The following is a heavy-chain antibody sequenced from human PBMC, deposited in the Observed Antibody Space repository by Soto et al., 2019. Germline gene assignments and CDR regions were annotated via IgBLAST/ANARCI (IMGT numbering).Heavy chain of an antibody. CDR1: GGSFSGYY. V-gene: IGHV4-34*01. CDR3: ARGVQWLLYYFDY. J-gene: IGHJ4*02. D-gene: IGHD6-19*01. Sequence: SETLSLTCAVYGGSFSGYYWSWIRQPPGKGLEWIGEINHSGSTNYNPSLKSRVTISVDTSKNQFSLKLSSVTAADTAVYYCARGVQWLLYYFDYWGQGTLVTVSS. CDR2: INHSGST.